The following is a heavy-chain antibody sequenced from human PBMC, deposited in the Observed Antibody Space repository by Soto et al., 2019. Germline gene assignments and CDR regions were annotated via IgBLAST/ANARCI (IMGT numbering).Heavy chain of an antibody. CDR3: AVVDSSGNWFDP. CDR2: MYYSGTT. V-gene: IGHV4-39*01. Sequence: SETLSLTCTVSGGSLSSSDFYWGWLRQTPGKGLEFIGSMYYSGTTYYNPSLKSRVTISVDTSKNQFTLKLISVTAADTAVYYCAVVDSSGNWFDPWGEGALVTVSS. D-gene: IGHD2-15*01. CDR1: GGSLSSSDFY. J-gene: IGHJ5*02.